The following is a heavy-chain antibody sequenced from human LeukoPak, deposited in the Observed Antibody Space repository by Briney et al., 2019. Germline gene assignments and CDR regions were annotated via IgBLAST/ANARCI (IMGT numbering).Heavy chain of an antibody. D-gene: IGHD4/OR15-4a*01. J-gene: IGHJ5*02. CDR2: ISSSSDYI. CDR1: GFTFSPYS. CDR3: ARIPNSANFPNWFDP. Sequence: GGSLRLSCTASGFTFSPYSMNWVRQAPGKGLEWVSSISSSSDYIYYADSVKGRFTISRDNAKNSLYLQMNSLRAEDTAVYYCARIPNSANFPNWFDPWGQGTLVTASS. V-gene: IGHV3-21*01.